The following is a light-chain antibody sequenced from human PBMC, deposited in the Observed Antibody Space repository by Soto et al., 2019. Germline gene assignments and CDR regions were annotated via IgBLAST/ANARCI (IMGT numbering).Light chain of an antibody. CDR1: QSVSSY. V-gene: IGKV3-11*01. J-gene: IGKJ1*01. CDR3: QQRRGA. Sequence: EIVLTQSPATLSLSPGERATLSCRASQSVSSYLAWYQQKPGQAPRLLIYDASNRATGIPARFSGSGSGTDFTLNISSLEHEDFAVYYCQQRRGAFGQGTKVEIK. CDR2: DAS.